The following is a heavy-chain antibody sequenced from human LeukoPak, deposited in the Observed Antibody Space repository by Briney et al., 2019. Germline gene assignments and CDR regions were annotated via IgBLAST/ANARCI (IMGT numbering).Heavy chain of an antibody. CDR2: IYIDGYT. V-gene: IGHV3-66*02. D-gene: IGHD5-24*01. Sequence: PGGSLRLSCAASGFTFSGNHMNWVRQAPGKGLEWISVIYIDGYTYYADSVKGRFIISRDNSKNTLYLQMNSLKPDDTAIYYCARDPRDGYGHFDHWGQGTLVTVSS. J-gene: IGHJ4*02. CDR1: GFTFSGNH. CDR3: ARDPRDGYGHFDH.